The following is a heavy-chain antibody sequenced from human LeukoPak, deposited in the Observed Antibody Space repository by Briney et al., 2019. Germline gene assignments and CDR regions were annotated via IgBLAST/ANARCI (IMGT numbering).Heavy chain of an antibody. J-gene: IGHJ5*02. D-gene: IGHD2-2*01. CDR2: INHSGST. CDR1: GGSFSGYY. V-gene: IGHV4-34*01. CDR3: ARIVVVPAAINWFDP. Sequence: SETPSLTCAVYGGSFSGYYWSWIRQPPGKGLEWIGEINHSGSTNYNPSLKSRVTISVDTSKNQFSLKLSSVTAADTAVYYCARIVVVPAAINWFDPWGQGTLVTVSS.